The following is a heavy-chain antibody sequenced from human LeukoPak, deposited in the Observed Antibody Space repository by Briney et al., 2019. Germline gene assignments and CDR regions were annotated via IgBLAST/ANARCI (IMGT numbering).Heavy chain of an antibody. Sequence: SVKVSCKASGGTFSSYAISWVRQAPGQGLEWMGGIIPIFGTANYARKFQGRVTITADESTSTAYMELSSLRSEDTAVYYCARDRGYSSGWLSQNYFDYWGQGTLVTVSS. CDR1: GGTFSSYA. V-gene: IGHV1-69*13. CDR2: IIPIFGTA. CDR3: ARDRGYSSGWLSQNYFDY. J-gene: IGHJ4*02. D-gene: IGHD6-19*01.